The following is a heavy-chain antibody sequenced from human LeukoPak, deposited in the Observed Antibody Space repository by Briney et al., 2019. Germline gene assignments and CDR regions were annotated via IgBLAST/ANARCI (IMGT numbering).Heavy chain of an antibody. J-gene: IGHJ6*02. D-gene: IGHD6-19*01. CDR2: INHSGST. CDR1: GGSFSGYY. V-gene: IGHV4-34*01. CDR3: AREQWLVPYYYGMDV. Sequence: SETLSLTCAVYGGSFSGYYWSWIRQPPGKGLEWIGEINHSGSTNYNPSLKSRVTISVDTSKNQFSLKLSSVTAADTAVYYCAREQWLVPYYYGMDVWGQGTTVTVSS.